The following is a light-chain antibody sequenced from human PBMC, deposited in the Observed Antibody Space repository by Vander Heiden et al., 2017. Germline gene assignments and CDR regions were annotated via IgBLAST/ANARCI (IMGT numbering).Light chain of an antibody. CDR1: NIGSKS. CDR3: QVWDSSSHHVV. Sequence: SDVLTQPPTASVTPGQAARITCGGDNIGSKSVHWYQQRPGQAPVVVVYDDSDRPSGIPDRISGSNSGNTATLTISKVEAGDEADYFCQVWDSSSHHVVFGGGTKLTVL. J-gene: IGLJ2*01. CDR2: DDS. V-gene: IGLV3-21*02.